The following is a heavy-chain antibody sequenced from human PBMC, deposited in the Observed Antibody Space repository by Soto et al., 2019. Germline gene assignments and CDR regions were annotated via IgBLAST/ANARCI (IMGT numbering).Heavy chain of an antibody. CDR1: GFTFSNYA. Sequence: QVQLVESGGGVVQPGRSLRLSCAASGFTFSNYAMHWVRQAPGTGLECVAVISYNGGNRVYIDYLKGRFTISRENSKNTVHLHIDSLRYEDAALYYCARGDREDTAVVIGARPGEYGVDVWGQGTTVTVPS. CDR2: ISYNGGNR. CDR3: ARGDREDTAVVIGARPGEYGVDV. D-gene: IGHD2-15*01. J-gene: IGHJ6*02. V-gene: IGHV3-30*04.